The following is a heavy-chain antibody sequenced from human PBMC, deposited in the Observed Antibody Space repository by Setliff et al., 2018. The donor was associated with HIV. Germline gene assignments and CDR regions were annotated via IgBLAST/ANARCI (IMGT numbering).Heavy chain of an antibody. CDR3: ASGMSWDTAMGAAFDI. Sequence: GASGKVSCKASGYTFTSYGISWVRQAPGRWLEWLGWISTYNGNTNYAQKLKGRVTMTTDTSTTTAYMELRSLKSDDTAIYFCASGMSWDTAMGAAFDIWGHGTMVTVSS. CDR2: ISTYNGNT. J-gene: IGHJ3*02. CDR1: GYTFTSYG. V-gene: IGHV1-18*01. D-gene: IGHD5-18*01.